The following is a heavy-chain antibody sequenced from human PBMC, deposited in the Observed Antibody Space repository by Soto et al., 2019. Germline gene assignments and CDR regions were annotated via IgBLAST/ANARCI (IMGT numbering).Heavy chain of an antibody. CDR3: ARGQGAGEGYYYDGMDV. J-gene: IGHJ6*02. D-gene: IGHD6-19*01. V-gene: IGHV4-59*01. CDR1: GGSISSYY. CDR2: IYYSGST. Sequence: QVQLQESGPGLVKPSETLSLTCTVSGGSISSYYWSWIRQPPGKGLEWIGYIYYSGSTNYNPSLKRRRPISVDTSKNQCSRKLSSVTASDTAVYYWARGQGAGEGYYYDGMDVWGQGTTVTVSS.